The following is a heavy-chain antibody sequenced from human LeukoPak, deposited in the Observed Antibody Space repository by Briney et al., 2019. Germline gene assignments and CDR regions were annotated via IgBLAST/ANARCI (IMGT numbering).Heavy chain of an antibody. J-gene: IGHJ5*02. D-gene: IGHD2-15*01. Sequence: GGSLRLSCAASGFTFSSYAMSWVRQAPGKGLEWVSSISGSGGSTYYADSVKGRFTISRDNSKNTLYLQMNSLRAGDTAVYYRAKFSGSTPFDPWGQGTLVTVSS. CDR3: AKFSGSTPFDP. CDR2: ISGSGGST. V-gene: IGHV3-23*01. CDR1: GFTFSSYA.